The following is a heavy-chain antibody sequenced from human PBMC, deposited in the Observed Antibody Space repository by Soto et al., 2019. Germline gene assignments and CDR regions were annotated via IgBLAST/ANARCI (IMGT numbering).Heavy chain of an antibody. V-gene: IGHV3-21*01. CDR3: ARETYYYGSGNLGY. CDR1: GFTFSSYS. Sequence: EVQLVESGGGLVKPGGSLRLSCAASGFTFSSYSMNWVRQAPGKGLEWVSSISSSSSYIYYADSVKGRFTISKDNAKNSLYLQKNSLRAEDTAGYYCARETYYYGSGNLGYWGQGTLVTVSS. D-gene: IGHD3-10*01. J-gene: IGHJ4*02. CDR2: ISSSSSYI.